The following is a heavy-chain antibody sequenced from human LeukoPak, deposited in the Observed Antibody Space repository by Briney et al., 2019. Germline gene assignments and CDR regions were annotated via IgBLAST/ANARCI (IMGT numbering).Heavy chain of an antibody. CDR2: IIPILGIA. CDR3: ARDRGDGYNSFGTN. J-gene: IGHJ4*02. V-gene: IGHV1-69*04. D-gene: IGHD5-24*01. CDR1: GYTFTSYF. Sequence: ASVKVSCKASGYTFTSYFMHWVRQAPGQGLEWMGRIIPILGIANYAQKFQGRVTITADKSTSTAYMELSSLRSEDTAVYYCARDRGDGYNSFGTNWGQGTLVTVSS.